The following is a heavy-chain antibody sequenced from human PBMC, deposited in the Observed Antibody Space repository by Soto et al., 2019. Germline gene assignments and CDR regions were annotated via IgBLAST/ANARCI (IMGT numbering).Heavy chain of an antibody. J-gene: IGHJ6*02. CDR2: INPSGGDT. D-gene: IGHD5-12*01. CDR3: AREGVAPYYYYGMDV. CDR1: GYTFTIYY. V-gene: IGHV1-46*01. Sequence: ASVKVSCKAAGYTFTIYYMHWVRQAPGQGHEWMGIINPSGGDTNYAQTFQGRVTMTTDTSARTVHMEVRSLRSDDTAVYYCAREGVAPYYYYGMDVWGQGSPVTVSS.